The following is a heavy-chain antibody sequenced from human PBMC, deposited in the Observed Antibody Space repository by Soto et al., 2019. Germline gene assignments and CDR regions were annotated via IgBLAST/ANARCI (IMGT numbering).Heavy chain of an antibody. V-gene: IGHV1-18*01. CDR3: ARGVGSGSYYNQYNWFDP. CDR1: GYTFTNYG. CDR2: INVYNGNT. J-gene: IGHJ5*02. Sequence: QVQLVQSGGEVKKPGASVKVSCKASGYTFTNYGISWVRQAPGQGLEWMGWINVYNGNTKYAQKVQGRVTMTTDTSTITPYMELRSLRSDDTAVYYCARGVGSGSYYNQYNWFDPWGQGTLVTVSS. D-gene: IGHD3-10*01.